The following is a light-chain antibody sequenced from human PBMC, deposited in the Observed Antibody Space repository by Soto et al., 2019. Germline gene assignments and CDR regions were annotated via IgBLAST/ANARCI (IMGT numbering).Light chain of an antibody. CDR1: SXNIGSNY. V-gene: IGLV1-47*01. CDR3: AAWDDSLSGWV. CDR2: RNN. J-gene: IGLJ3*02. Sequence: QSVLTQPPSASGTPGQRVTTPCSGTSXNIGSNYVYWYQQLPGTAPKLLIYRNNQRPSGVPDRFSGSKSGTSASLAISGLRSEDEADYYCAAWDDSLSGWVFGGGTQLTVL.